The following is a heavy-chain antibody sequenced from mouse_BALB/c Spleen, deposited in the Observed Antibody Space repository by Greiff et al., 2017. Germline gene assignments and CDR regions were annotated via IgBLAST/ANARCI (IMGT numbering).Heavy chain of an antibody. CDR1: GYTFTCSW. J-gene: IGHJ1*01. V-gene: IGHV1S130*01. Sequence: QVQLQQPASVLVRPRASVQLSCKASGYTFTCSWLRWAMQRPGQGLAWIGEIHPNSGNTNYNEKFKGKATLTVDTSSSTAYVDLSSLTSEDSAVYYCARLAITTAKDWYFEGWGAGTTVTVAA. CDR2: IHPNSGNT. CDR3: ARLAITTAKDWYFEG. D-gene: IGHD1-2*01.